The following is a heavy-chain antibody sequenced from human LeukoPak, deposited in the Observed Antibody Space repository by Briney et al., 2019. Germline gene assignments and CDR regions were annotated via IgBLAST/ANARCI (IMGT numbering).Heavy chain of an antibody. CDR2: MNPNSGNT. CDR1: GYTFTSYD. D-gene: IGHD2-15*01. J-gene: IGHJ1*01. V-gene: IGHV1-8*01. Sequence: ASVKVSCKASGYTFTSYDINWVRQATGQGLEWMGWMNPNSGNTGYAQKFQGRVTMTRNTSISTAYMELSSLRSEDTAVYYCARVQYCSGGSCHPAEYFQHWGQGTLVTVSS. CDR3: ARVQYCSGGSCHPAEYFQH.